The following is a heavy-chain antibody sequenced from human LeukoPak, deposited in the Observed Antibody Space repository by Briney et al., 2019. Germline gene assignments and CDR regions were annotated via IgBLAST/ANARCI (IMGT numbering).Heavy chain of an antibody. D-gene: IGHD4-17*01. CDR3: ASRDRTVTTDFDY. CDR1: GYTFTGYY. Sequence: ASGKVSCKASGYTFTGYYMHWVRQAPGQGLEWMGWINPNSGGTNYAQKFQGRVTMTRDTSISTAYMELSRLRSDDTAVYYCASRDRTVTTDFDYWGRGTLVTVSS. CDR2: INPNSGGT. V-gene: IGHV1-2*02. J-gene: IGHJ4*02.